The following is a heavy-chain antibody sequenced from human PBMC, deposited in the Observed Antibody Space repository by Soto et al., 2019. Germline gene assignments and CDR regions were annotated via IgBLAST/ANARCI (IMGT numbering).Heavy chain of an antibody. D-gene: IGHD2-15*01. CDR3: ARDSRVVVAATWSGSWFDP. J-gene: IGHJ5*02. CDR2: ISAYNGNT. V-gene: IGHV1-18*01. CDR1: GYTFTSYG. Sequence: ASVKVSCKASGYTFTSYGISWVRQAPGQGLEWMGWISAYNGNTNYAQKLQGRVTMTTDTSTSTAYMELRSLRSDDTAVYYCARDSRVVVAATWSGSWFDPWGRG.